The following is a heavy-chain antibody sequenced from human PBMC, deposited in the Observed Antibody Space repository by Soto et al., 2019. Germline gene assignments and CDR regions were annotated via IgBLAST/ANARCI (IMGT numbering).Heavy chain of an antibody. Sequence: EAQVVESGGGVVQPGGSLRLSCAGSGFTFSGYWMHWVRQSPGXGLXXXSRINSDGTTTAYADSVKGRFTISRDNSKNTLYLQMSSLRAEDTAVYYCTHXSGESXHGGYFGMDVWGQGTTVTVSS. CDR3: THXSGESXHGGYFGMDV. J-gene: IGHJ6*02. D-gene: IGHD2-15*01. CDR1: GFTFSGYW. V-gene: IGHV3-74*01. CDR2: INSDGTTT.